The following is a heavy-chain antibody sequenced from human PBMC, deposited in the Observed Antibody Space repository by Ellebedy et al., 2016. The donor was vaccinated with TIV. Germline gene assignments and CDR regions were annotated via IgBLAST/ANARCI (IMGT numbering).Heavy chain of an antibody. D-gene: IGHD7-27*01. CDR3: TKDLLRGIWGGSGRDY. CDR2: ISWRGHYL. V-gene: IGHV3-9*01. Sequence: SLKISXAASGFTFDDYAMHWVRQAPGKGLEWVPGISWRGHYLGYADSVRGRFTISRDNAKSSLYLQMNSLRIEDTAVYYCTKDLLRGIWGGSGRDYWGQGTLVTVSS. CDR1: GFTFDDYA. J-gene: IGHJ4*02.